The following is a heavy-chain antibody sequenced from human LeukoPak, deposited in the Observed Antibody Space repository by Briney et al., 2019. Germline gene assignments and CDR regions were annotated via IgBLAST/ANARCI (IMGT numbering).Heavy chain of an antibody. CDR3: SAALGGWFAP. Sequence: PSETLSLTCTDSGGSPNSFYWSWIRQTPGKGLEWIGSIPFSGSATYNPSLKSRVTISVDTSKNQFPLNLTSVTAADTAFYCASAALGGWFAPWGQGTPVTVSS. V-gene: IGHV4-59*01. J-gene: IGHJ5*02. CDR2: IPFSGSA. CDR1: GGSPNSFY.